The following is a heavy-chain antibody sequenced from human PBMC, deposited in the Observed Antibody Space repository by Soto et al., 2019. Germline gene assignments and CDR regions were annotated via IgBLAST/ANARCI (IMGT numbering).Heavy chain of an antibody. CDR2: IYYSGST. J-gene: IGHJ4*02. CDR3: ARHRTHQKGIAAALDY. D-gene: IGHD6-13*01. V-gene: IGHV4-39*01. Sequence: SETLSLTCTVSGGSISSSSYYWGWIRQPPGKGLEWIGSIYYSGSTYYNPSLKSRVTISVDTSKNQFSLKLSSVTAADTAVYYSARHRTHQKGIAAALDYWGQGTLVTVSS. CDR1: GGSISSSSYY.